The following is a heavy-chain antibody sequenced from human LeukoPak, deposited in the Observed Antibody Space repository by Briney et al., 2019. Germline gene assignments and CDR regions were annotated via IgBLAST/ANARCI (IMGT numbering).Heavy chain of an antibody. CDR1: GFTFSSYA. Sequence: GGSLRLSCATSGFTFSSYAMHWVRQAPGKGLEWVAVISYDGSNKYYADSAKGRFTISRDNSKNTLYLQMNSLRAEDTAVYYCARSVSVWGSYRSAFDYWGQGTLVTVSS. CDR3: ARSVSVWGSYRSAFDY. CDR2: ISYDGSNK. D-gene: IGHD3-16*02. V-gene: IGHV3-30*04. J-gene: IGHJ4*02.